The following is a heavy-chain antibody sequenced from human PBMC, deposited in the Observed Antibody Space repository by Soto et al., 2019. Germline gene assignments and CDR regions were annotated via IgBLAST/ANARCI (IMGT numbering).Heavy chain of an antibody. V-gene: IGHV1-69*12. CDR1: GDTYSSYE. CDR3: AREAAPPSSGWHH. CDR2: IVPVYGTA. Sequence: QVQLVQSGAEVKKPGSSVKVSCKASGDTYSSYEINWVRQAPGLGLEWMGGIVPVYGTANYAPKFQGRVTLIADVYKGTTYMELSSLRSEETAADFCAREAAPPSSGWHHWGQGTLVTVSS. D-gene: IGHD6-19*01. J-gene: IGHJ5*02.